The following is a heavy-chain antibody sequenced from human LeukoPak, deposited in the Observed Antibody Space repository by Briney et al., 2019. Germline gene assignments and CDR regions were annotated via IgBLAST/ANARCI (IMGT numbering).Heavy chain of an antibody. J-gene: IGHJ4*02. Sequence: PSETLSLPCTVSGGSMSSSSYYWGWSRQPPGKGLEWFGSIYYSGSTYYNPSLKSRVTISVDTSKKQFSLKLSSVTAADTAVYYCASPLGYCSGTNCDGDYWGQGTLVTVSS. CDR2: IYYSGST. D-gene: IGHD2-2*01. V-gene: IGHV4-39*01. CDR1: GGSMSSSSYY. CDR3: ASPLGYCSGTNCDGDY.